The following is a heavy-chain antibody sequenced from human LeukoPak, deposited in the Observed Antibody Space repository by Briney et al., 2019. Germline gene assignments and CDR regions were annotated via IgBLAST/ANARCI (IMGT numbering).Heavy chain of an antibody. Sequence: PGGSLRLSCAAFGFTFSSYGMHWVRQTPGKGLEWVAFIRHDGSYQQYADSVKGRFTVSRDNSKDMVHLQMNSLRTEDTAVNYCAKNRDSSDYPRDFDFWGQGTLVTVSS. V-gene: IGHV3-30*02. CDR3: AKNRDSSDYPRDFDF. CDR2: IRHDGSYQ. J-gene: IGHJ4*02. D-gene: IGHD3-22*01. CDR1: GFTFSSYG.